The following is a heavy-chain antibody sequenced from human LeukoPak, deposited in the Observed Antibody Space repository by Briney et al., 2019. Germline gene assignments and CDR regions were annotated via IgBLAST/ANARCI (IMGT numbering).Heavy chain of an antibody. Sequence: PSETLSLTCAVYGGSFSGYYWSWIRQPPGKGLEWIGEINHSGSTNYNPSLKSPVTISVGTSKNQFSLKLSSVTAADTAVYYCARGNGQKLVYYYYMDVWGKGTTVTVSS. CDR1: GGSFSGYY. V-gene: IGHV4-34*01. CDR3: ARGNGQKLVYYYYMDV. D-gene: IGHD6-13*01. CDR2: INHSGST. J-gene: IGHJ6*03.